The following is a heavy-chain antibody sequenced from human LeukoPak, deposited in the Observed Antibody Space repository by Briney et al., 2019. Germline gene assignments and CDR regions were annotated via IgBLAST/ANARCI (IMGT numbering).Heavy chain of an antibody. D-gene: IGHD1-26*01. J-gene: IGHJ3*02. CDR2: INPSGGST. CDR1: GYTFTSYY. Sequence: ASVKVSCKASGYTFTSYYMHWVRQAPGQGLEWMGIINPSGGSTSYAQKFQGRVTMTRDMSTSTVYIELSSLRSEDTAVYYCAGPQAVGATGGDAFDIWGQGTMVTVSS. V-gene: IGHV1-46*01. CDR3: AGPQAVGATGGDAFDI.